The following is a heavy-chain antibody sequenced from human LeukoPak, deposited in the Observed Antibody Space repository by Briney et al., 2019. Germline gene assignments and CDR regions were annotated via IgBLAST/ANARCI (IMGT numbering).Heavy chain of an antibody. Sequence: GRSLRLSCAASGFTFSSYAMHWLRQAPGKGLEWVAVISYDGSNKYYADSVKGRFTISRDNSKNTLYLQMNSLRAEDTAVYYCARDGAVVVPAAISGLMDVWGQGTTVTVSS. D-gene: IGHD2-2*01. J-gene: IGHJ6*02. CDR2: ISYDGSNK. V-gene: IGHV3-30-3*01. CDR1: GFTFSSYA. CDR3: ARDGAVVVPAAISGLMDV.